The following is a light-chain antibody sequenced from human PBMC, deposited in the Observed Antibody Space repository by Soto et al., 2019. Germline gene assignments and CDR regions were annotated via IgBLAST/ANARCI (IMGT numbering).Light chain of an antibody. J-gene: IGKJ2*01. V-gene: IGKV3-15*01. CDR2: GAS. CDR1: QSVSSN. Sequence: EIVMTQSPATLSVSPGERATLSCRASQSVSSNLAWYQQKPGQAPRLLIYGASTRATGIPARFSGSGSGTEVTLTLSRLQAENFSVYYCQQYNNWPETFGQGTKLEIK. CDR3: QQYNNWPET.